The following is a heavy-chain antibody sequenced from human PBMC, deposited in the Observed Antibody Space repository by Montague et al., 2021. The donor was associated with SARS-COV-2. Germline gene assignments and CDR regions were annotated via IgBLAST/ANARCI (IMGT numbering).Heavy chain of an antibody. CDR3: ARDSGSSFDP. CDR1: GFTFSSYA. Sequence: SLRLSCAASGFTFSSYAMHWVRQAPGKGLEWVALISYDGSNKYCADSVKGRFTISRDNSKNTLYLQMNSLRAEDTAVYYCARDSGSSFDPWGQGTLVNVPS. D-gene: IGHD1-26*01. V-gene: IGHV3-30*04. J-gene: IGHJ5*02. CDR2: ISYDGSNK.